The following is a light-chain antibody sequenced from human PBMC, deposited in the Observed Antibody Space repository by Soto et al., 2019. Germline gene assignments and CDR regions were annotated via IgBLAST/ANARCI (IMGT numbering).Light chain of an antibody. CDR1: SSDVGIYNQ. Sequence: QSVLTPPASVSGSPGQSNTISDTRSSSDVGIYNQVSWYQQHPGKAPKVMIYEGSQRPSGVSNRFSGSKSGNTASLTISGLQAEDEADYYCCSYVGSTTYVFGTGTKVTV. CDR3: CSYVGSTTYV. V-gene: IGLV2-23*01. J-gene: IGLJ1*01. CDR2: EGS.